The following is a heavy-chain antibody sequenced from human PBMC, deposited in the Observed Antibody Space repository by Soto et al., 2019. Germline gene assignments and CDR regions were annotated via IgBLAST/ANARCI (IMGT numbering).Heavy chain of an antibody. CDR3: ARGVGSSPPRY. Sequence: QVQLQESGPGQVKPSETLSLKCTISGGSISVYYWSWIRQPPGQALGWIGYIYDSGSPYYNPSLRSRVIISADTSKNQSSLELTSATAADTAVYYCARGVGSSPPRYWGRGTLVTVSS. CDR1: GGSISVYY. V-gene: IGHV4-59*01. J-gene: IGHJ4*02. CDR2: IYDSGSP. D-gene: IGHD1-26*01.